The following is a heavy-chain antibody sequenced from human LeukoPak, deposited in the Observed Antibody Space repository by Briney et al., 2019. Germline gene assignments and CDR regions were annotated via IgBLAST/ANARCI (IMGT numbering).Heavy chain of an antibody. CDR1: GYNFDTYW. J-gene: IGHJ4*02. Sequence: GESLKISFKGSGYNFDTYWIAWMRQMPGKGLEWMGIIYPADSDTRYSPSFQGQVTISADKSISTAYLQWSSLKASDTAMYYCARGGGAAAPLIDYWGQGTLVTVSS. CDR2: IYPADSDT. V-gene: IGHV5-51*01. D-gene: IGHD6-13*01. CDR3: ARGGGAAAPLIDY.